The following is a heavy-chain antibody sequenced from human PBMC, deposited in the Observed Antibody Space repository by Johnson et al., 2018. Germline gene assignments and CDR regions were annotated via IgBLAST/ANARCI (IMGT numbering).Heavy chain of an antibody. CDR1: GGSISSYY. V-gene: IGHV4-59*01. CDR3: ARGTYYYDRSGYYSRDAFDI. J-gene: IGHJ3*02. CDR2: IYYSGST. D-gene: IGHD3-22*01. Sequence: QVQLQESGPGLVKPSETLSLTCTVSGGSISSYYWSWIRQPPGKGLEWIGYIYYSGSTNYNPSLKSRVTISVDTSKNQFSLKLSSVTAADTAVYYCARGTYYYDRSGYYSRDAFDIWGQGTMVTVSS.